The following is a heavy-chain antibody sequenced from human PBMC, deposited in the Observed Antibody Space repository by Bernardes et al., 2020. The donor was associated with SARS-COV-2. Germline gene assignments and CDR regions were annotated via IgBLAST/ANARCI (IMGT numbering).Heavy chain of an antibody. V-gene: IGHV4-59*08. CDR2: IYYSGST. Sequence: SDTLALTCTVSGGSISSYYWSWIRQPPGKGLEWIGYIYYSGSTNYNPSLKSRVTISVDTSKNQFSLKLSSVTAADTAVYYCASAGQWRRWFDPWGQGTLVTVSS. D-gene: IGHD6-19*01. CDR3: ASAGQWRRWFDP. CDR1: GGSISSYY. J-gene: IGHJ5*02.